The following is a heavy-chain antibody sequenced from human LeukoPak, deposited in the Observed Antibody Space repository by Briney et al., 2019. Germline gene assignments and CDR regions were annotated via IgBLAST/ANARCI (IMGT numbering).Heavy chain of an antibody. V-gene: IGHV4-39*07. D-gene: IGHD6-6*01. CDR2: IYYSGST. Sequence: SETLSLTCTVSGGSTSSSSYYWGWIRQPPGKGLEWIGSIYYSGSTYYNPSLKSRVTMSVGTSKNQFSLKVSSVTAADTAVYYCAREYTSSSGGPCFDYWGQGTLVTVSS. J-gene: IGHJ4*02. CDR3: AREYTSSSGGPCFDY. CDR1: GGSTSSSSYY.